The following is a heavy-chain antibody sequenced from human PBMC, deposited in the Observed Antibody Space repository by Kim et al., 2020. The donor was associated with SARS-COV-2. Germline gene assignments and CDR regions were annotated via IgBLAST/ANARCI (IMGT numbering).Heavy chain of an antibody. CDR2: IDTNTGNP. D-gene: IGHD1-1*01. Sequence: ASVKVSCKASGYNFAGPAINWVRQAPGQGLEWMGWIDTNTGNPTYGQDFPGRFVFSLDTSVSTTYLHITSLRAEDTAIYYCVRWNEGYDYWGQGSLVTVS. CDR3: VRWNEGYDY. V-gene: IGHV7-4-1*02. CDR1: GYNFAGPA. J-gene: IGHJ4*02.